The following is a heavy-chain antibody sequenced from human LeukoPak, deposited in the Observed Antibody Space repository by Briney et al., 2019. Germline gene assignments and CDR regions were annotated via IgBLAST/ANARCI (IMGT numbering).Heavy chain of an antibody. D-gene: IGHD6-6*01. J-gene: IGHJ5*02. CDR1: GYTFTNYY. CDR3: ARDGEHSSPSLSWFVL. Sequence: ASLKVSCKASGYTFTNYYMHWVRQAPGQGLEWMGIINPSGGTTSYAQKFQGRVTMTGDMSTSTVYMELSSLRFEATAVYYCARDGEHSSPSLSWFVLSGQGGQVTVSS. CDR2: INPSGGTT. V-gene: IGHV1-46*01.